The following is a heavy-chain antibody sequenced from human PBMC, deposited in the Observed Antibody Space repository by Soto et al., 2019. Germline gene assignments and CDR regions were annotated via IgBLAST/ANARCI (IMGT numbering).Heavy chain of an antibody. CDR2: IYYSGST. CDR1: GGSISSSSYY. CDR3: ARGRRQWLVQTHLNWFDP. V-gene: IGHV4-39*01. Sequence: PSETLSLTCTVSGGSISSSSYYWGWIRQPPGKGLEWIGSIYYSGSTYYNPSLKSRVTISVDTSKNQFSLKLSSVTAADTAVYYCARGRRQWLVQTHLNWFDPWGQGTLVTVSS. D-gene: IGHD6-19*01. J-gene: IGHJ5*02.